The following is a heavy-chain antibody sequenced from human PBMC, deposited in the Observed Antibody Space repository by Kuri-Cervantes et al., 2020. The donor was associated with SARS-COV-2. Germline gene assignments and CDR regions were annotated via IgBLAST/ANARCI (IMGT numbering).Heavy chain of an antibody. CDR3: ARDPLSQSIDDYYGMDV. Sequence: SVKVSCKASGGTFSSYAISWVRQAPGQGLEWMGGIIPIFGTANYAQKFQGRVTITADESTSTAYMELSSLRAEDTAVYYCARDPLSQSIDDYYGMDVWGQGTTVTVSS. V-gene: IGHV1-69*13. J-gene: IGHJ6*02. CDR1: GGTFSSYA. D-gene: IGHD3-22*01. CDR2: IIPIFGTA.